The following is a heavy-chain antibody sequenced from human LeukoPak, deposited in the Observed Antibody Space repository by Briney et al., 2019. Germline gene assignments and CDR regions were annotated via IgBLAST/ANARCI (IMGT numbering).Heavy chain of an antibody. CDR3: ARVLLRSMNWFDP. D-gene: IGHD3-3*01. V-gene: IGHV3-21*01. CDR2: ISSSSSYI. Sequence: AGGSLRLSCAASGFTFSSYSMNWVRQAPGKGLEWVSSISSSSSYIYYTDSVKGRFTISRDNAKNSLYLQMNSLRAEDTAVYYCARVLLRSMNWFDPWGQGTLVIVSS. CDR1: GFTFSSYS. J-gene: IGHJ5*02.